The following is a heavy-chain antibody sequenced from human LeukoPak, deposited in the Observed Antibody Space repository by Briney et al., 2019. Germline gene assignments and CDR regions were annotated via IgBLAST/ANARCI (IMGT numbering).Heavy chain of an antibody. J-gene: IGHJ4*02. CDR2: INHSGST. Sequence: SETLSLTCAVYGESFSGYYWSWIRQPLGKGLEWIGEINHSGSTNYNPSLKSRVTISVDTSKNQFSLKLSSVTAADTAVYYCARGLDLGIYAYWGQGTLVTVSS. CDR1: GESFSGYY. V-gene: IGHV4-34*01. D-gene: IGHD2/OR15-2a*01. CDR3: ARGLDLGIYAY.